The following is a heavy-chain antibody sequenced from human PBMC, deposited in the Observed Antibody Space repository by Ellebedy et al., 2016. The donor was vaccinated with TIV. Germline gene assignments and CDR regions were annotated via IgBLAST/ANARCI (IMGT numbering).Heavy chain of an antibody. D-gene: IGHD1-26*01. Sequence: GESLKISXAASGFTFSSYWMHWVRQAPGKGLVWVSRINSDGSSTSYADSVKGRFTISRDNSKNTLYLQMNSLRAEDTAVYYCAKVSFEWELSRPYYFDYWGQGTLVTVSS. CDR1: GFTFSSYW. CDR2: INSDGSST. V-gene: IGHV3-74*01. CDR3: AKVSFEWELSRPYYFDY. J-gene: IGHJ4*02.